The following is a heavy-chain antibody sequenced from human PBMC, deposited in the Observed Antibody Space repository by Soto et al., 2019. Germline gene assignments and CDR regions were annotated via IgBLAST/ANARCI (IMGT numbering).Heavy chain of an antibody. Sequence: EVQLLESGGDLVQPGGSLRLSCAASGFTFSSEAMSWVRQAPGKGLEWVSIISNSGRDTYYADSVKGRFTISRDNSRNTLYLQMNSLRVEDTAIYYCAKDIPHRRDYYIGAFEVWGQGTRVTVSS. V-gene: IGHV3-23*01. CDR2: ISNSGRDT. J-gene: IGHJ3*01. D-gene: IGHD3-10*01. CDR3: AKDIPHRRDYYIGAFEV. CDR1: GFTFSSEA.